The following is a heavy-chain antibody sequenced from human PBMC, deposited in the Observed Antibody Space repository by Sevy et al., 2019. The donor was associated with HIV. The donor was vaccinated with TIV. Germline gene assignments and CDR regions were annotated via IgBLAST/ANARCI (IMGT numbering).Heavy chain of an antibody. CDR3: VREDLVLGEDNYYGMDV. Sequence: GSLRLSCAVSGFTVSDNYMNWVRQAPGKGLEWVSIIYIAGRTYYADSVRGRFTIPRDKAKNTLYLQMNSLRVEDTAVYYCVREDLVLGEDNYYGMDVWGQGTTVTVSS. V-gene: IGHV3-53*01. D-gene: IGHD3-16*01. CDR1: GFTVSDNY. CDR2: IYIAGRT. J-gene: IGHJ6*02.